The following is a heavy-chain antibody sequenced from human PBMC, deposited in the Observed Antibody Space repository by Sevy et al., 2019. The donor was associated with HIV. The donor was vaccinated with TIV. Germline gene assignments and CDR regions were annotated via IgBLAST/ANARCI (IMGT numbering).Heavy chain of an antibody. CDR1: GGSITSLY. CDR3: AGENAWGRGYS. V-gene: IGHV4-59*08. J-gene: IGHJ4*02. Sequence: SETLSLTCTVSGGSITSLYWNWIRQPPGKGLEWIANIYYNGHINYNPSLKSPFTLSLDTSKNQFSLRLSSVTAADTAMYYCAGENAWGRGYSWGQGTLVTVSS. CDR2: IYYNGHI. D-gene: IGHD1-26*01.